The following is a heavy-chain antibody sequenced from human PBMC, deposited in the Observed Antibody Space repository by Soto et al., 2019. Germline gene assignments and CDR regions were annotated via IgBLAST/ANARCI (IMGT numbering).Heavy chain of an antibody. CDR3: ARAPSTYYYDISGYYYNWFDP. D-gene: IGHD3-22*01. Sequence: SETLSLTCSVSGGSISSGNYYWSWIRQAPGKGLEWIGYIYYNGNTYYNPSLESRATMSLDTSKKRFSLKLSSVTAADTAVYYCARAPSTYYYDISGYYYNWFDPWGQGTRVTV. V-gene: IGHV4-30-4*01. CDR1: GGSISSGNYY. J-gene: IGHJ5*02. CDR2: IYYNGNT.